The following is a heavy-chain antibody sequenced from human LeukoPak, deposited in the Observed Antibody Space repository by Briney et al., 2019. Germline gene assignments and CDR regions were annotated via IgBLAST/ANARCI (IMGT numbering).Heavy chain of an antibody. J-gene: IGHJ4*02. D-gene: IGHD2-2*01. V-gene: IGHV4-34*01. CDR2: INHSGST. CDR1: GGCFSGDY. CDR3: ARTNCSSTSCNFDY. Sequence: SETLSLTCAVYGGCFSGDYWSWIRQPPGKGLEWIGEINHSGSTNYNPSLKSRVTISVDTSKNQFSLKLSSVTAADTAVYYCARTNCSSTSCNFDYWGQGTLVTVSS.